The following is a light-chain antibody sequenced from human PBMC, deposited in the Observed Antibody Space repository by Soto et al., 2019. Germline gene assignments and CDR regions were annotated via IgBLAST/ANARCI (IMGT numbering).Light chain of an antibody. CDR1: QSISSY. CDR2: AAS. Sequence: DIQMTQSPSSLSASVGDRVTITCRASQSISSYLNWYQQKPGKAPKLLIYAASSLQSGGPSRFSGSGSGTDFTLTISSLQPEDFATYYCQQSYSTPRTFGQGTKVDIK. V-gene: IGKV1-39*01. CDR3: QQSYSTPRT. J-gene: IGKJ1*01.